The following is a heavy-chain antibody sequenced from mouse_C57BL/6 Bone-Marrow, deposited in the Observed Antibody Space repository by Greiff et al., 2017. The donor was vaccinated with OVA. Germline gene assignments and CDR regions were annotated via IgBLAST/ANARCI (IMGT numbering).Heavy chain of an antibody. CDR2: IHPNSGST. CDR1: GYTFTSYW. D-gene: IGHD2-3*01. J-gene: IGHJ2*01. V-gene: IGHV1-64*01. Sequence: VQVVESGAELVKPGASVKLSCKASGYTFTSYWMHWVKQRPGQGLEWIGMIHPNSGSTNYNEKFKSKATLTVDKSSSTAYMQLSSLTSEDSAVYYCARSGDGSYYWGQGTTLTVSS. CDR3: ARSGDGSYY.